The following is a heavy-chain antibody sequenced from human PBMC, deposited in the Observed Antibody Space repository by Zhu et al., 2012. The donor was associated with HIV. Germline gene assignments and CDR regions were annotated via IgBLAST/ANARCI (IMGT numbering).Heavy chain of an antibody. CDR3: ARDKAGSCDEFDH. D-gene: IGHD3-10*01. CDR1: GFSFSEHW. CDR2: IKGDGSST. J-gene: IGHJ4*02. Sequence: EVQLVESGGGVAQPGGSLRLSCVASGFSFSEHWMDWVRQGPGKGLVWVSRIKGDGSSTNYVDSVKGRFTISRDNAKSTLYLQMNSLKTDDTGVYFCARDKAGSCDEFDHWGRGTLGHRLL. V-gene: IGHV3-74*01.